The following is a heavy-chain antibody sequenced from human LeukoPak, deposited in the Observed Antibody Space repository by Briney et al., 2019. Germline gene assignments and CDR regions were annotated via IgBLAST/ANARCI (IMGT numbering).Heavy chain of an antibody. CDR2: MNPNSGNT. J-gene: IGHJ6*02. CDR1: GYTFTSYD. V-gene: IGHV1-8*01. Sequence: ASVKVSCKASGYTFTSYDINWVRQATGQGLEWMGWMNPNSGNTGYAQKFQGRVTMTRNTSISTAYMELSSLRSEGTAVYYCAGMFDFWSGYGYYYGMDVWGQGTTVTVSS. CDR3: AGMFDFWSGYGYYYGMDV. D-gene: IGHD3-3*01.